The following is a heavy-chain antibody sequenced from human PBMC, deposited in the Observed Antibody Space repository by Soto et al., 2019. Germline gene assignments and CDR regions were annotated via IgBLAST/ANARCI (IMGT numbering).Heavy chain of an antibody. Sequence: GGSLRLSCAASGFTFSSYGMHWVRQAPGKGLEWVAVIWYDGSNKYYADSVKGRFTISRDNSKNTLYLQMNSLRAEDTAVYYCASLAMTTVTTTLDYWGQGTLVTVSS. D-gene: IGHD4-17*01. J-gene: IGHJ4*02. V-gene: IGHV3-33*01. CDR2: IWYDGSNK. CDR3: ASLAMTTVTTTLDY. CDR1: GFTFSSYG.